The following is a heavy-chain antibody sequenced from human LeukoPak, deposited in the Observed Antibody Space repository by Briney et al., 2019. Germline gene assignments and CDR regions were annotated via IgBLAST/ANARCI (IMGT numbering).Heavy chain of an antibody. CDR1: GYSFTTHW. J-gene: IGHJ3*02. CDR2: TYPGGSDS. Sequence: GESLKISCKGSGYSFTTHWIGWVRQMPGKGLEWMGITYPGGSDSRYSPSFQGQVTISADKSISTAYLQWSGLKASDTAMYYCARQTISGSYFGSAFDIWGQGTMVTVSS. CDR3: ARQTISGSYFGSAFDI. D-gene: IGHD1-26*01. V-gene: IGHV5-51*01.